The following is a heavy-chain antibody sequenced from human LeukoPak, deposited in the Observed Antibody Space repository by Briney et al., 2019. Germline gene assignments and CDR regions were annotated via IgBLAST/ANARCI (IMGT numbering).Heavy chain of an antibody. V-gene: IGHV5-51*01. CDR3: ARGRRDIVVDFDP. Sequence: GESLKISCKGSGYNFTNYWIAWVRQMPGKGLEWMGIIYPGDSDTTYSPSFQGQATISADKSISTAYLQWSSLKASDTAMYHCARGRRDIVVDFDPWGQGNLVTVSS. CDR2: IYPGDSDT. J-gene: IGHJ5*02. D-gene: IGHD2-2*01. CDR1: GYNFTNYW.